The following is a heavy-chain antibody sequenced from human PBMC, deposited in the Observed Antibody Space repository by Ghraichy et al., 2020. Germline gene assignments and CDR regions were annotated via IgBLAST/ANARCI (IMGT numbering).Heavy chain of an antibody. CDR1: GFTFSNFA. V-gene: IGHV3-48*02. CDR2: IRTSSDI. Sequence: GSLNISCAASGFTFSNFALNWVRQAPGKGLEWISYIRTSSDIYYADSVKGLFTISRDNAKNSLYLQMNSLRDEDTALYYCSRDSESTGGNLIFHYWGQGTLVTVSS. D-gene: IGHD4-23*01. CDR3: SRDSESTGGNLIFHY. J-gene: IGHJ4*02.